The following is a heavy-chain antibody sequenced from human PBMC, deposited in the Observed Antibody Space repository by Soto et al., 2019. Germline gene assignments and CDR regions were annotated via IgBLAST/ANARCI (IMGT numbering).Heavy chain of an antibody. V-gene: IGHV1-3*01. CDR1: GYTFTSYA. J-gene: IGHJ4*02. CDR3: ARGAATVTPAH. Sequence: QVQLLQSGAEVKKPGASVKVSCKASGYTFTSYAMHWVRQAPGQSLEWMGWINAGNGNTKYSQKFQGRVTVTRDTSASTAYMELSSLRSDDTDVYYCARGAATVTPAHWGQGTLVTVSS. D-gene: IGHD4-17*01. CDR2: INAGNGNT.